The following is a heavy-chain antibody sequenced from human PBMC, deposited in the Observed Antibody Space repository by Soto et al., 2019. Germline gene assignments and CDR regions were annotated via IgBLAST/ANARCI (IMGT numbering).Heavy chain of an antibody. CDR2: IYPGDSDT. CDR1: GYSIASYW. J-gene: IGHJ5*02. Sequence: GEFMKTCCKCAGYSIASYWIGWVRHMPGKGLEWMGIIYPGDSDTRYSPSFQGQVTISADNSISTAYLQWSSLKASDTAMYYCASAPAASEWFDPWGQGTLVTVSS. CDR3: ASAPAASEWFDP. V-gene: IGHV5-51*01. D-gene: IGHD2-2*01.